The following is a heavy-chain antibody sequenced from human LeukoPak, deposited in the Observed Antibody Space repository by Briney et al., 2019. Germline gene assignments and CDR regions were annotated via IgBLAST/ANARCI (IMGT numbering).Heavy chain of an antibody. V-gene: IGHV1-18*01. CDR2: ISAYNGNT. J-gene: IGHJ6*02. D-gene: IGHD3-22*01. CDR3: ARDPSSYDSSGYYYYYGMDV. Sequence: GASVKVSCKASGYTFTSYGISWVRQAPGQGLEWMGWISAYNGNTNYAQKLQGRVTMTTDTSTSTAYMELRSLRSDDTAVYYCARDPSSYDSSGYYYYYGMDVWGQGTMVTVS. CDR1: GYTFTSYG.